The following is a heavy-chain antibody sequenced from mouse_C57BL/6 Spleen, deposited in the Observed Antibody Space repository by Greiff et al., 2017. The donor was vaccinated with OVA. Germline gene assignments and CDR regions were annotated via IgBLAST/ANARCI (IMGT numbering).Heavy chain of an antibody. J-gene: IGHJ4*01. CDR3: ARGSYYSNPYYYAMDY. Sequence: EVQRVESGPELVKPGASVKISCKASGYSFTDYNMNWVKQSNGKSLEWIGVINPNYGTTSYNQKFKGKATLTVDQSSSTAYMQLNSLTSEDSAVYYCARGSYYSNPYYYAMDYWGQGTSVTVSS. CDR1: GYSFTDYN. D-gene: IGHD2-5*01. CDR2: INPNYGTT. V-gene: IGHV1-39*01.